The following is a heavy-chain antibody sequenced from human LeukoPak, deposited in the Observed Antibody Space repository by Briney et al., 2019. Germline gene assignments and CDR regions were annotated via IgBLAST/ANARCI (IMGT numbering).Heavy chain of an antibody. CDR2: IIPILGIA. J-gene: IGHJ4*02. V-gene: IGHV1-69*04. CDR3: ARGREGDSSGYFDY. D-gene: IGHD3-22*01. CDR1: GGTFSSYA. Sequence: GASVKVSCKASGGTFSSYAISWVRQAPGQGLEWMGRIIPILGIANYAQKFQGRVTITADESTSTAYMELSSLRSEDTAVYYCARGREGDSSGYFDYWGQGTLVTVSS.